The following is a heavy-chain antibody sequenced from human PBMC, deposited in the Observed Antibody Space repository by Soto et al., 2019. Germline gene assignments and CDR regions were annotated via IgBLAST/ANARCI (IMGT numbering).Heavy chain of an antibody. J-gene: IGHJ4*02. Sequence: ASVKVSCKASGYTFTSYYMHWVRQAPGQGLEWMGIINPSGGSTSYAQKFQGRVTMTRDTSTSTAYMELRSLRSDDTAMYFCAASYGSGYRACDYWGQGALVTVSS. V-gene: IGHV1-46*01. D-gene: IGHD3-10*01. CDR3: AASYGSGYRACDY. CDR1: GYTFTSYY. CDR2: INPSGGST.